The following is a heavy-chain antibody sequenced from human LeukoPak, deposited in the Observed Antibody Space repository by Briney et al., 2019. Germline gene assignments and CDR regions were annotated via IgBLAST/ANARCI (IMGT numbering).Heavy chain of an antibody. CDR2: IWYDGSEE. CDR3: AKTPHIDFWSGYSYYFDY. Sequence: GRSLRLSCSASGFTFSGFGMHWVRQAPGKGLEWVAVIWYDGSEEYYADSVKGRFTISRDNSKNTLYLQMNSLRAEDTAVYYCAKTPHIDFWSGYSYYFDYWGQGTLVTVSS. CDR1: GFTFSGFG. D-gene: IGHD3-3*01. J-gene: IGHJ4*02. V-gene: IGHV3-33*06.